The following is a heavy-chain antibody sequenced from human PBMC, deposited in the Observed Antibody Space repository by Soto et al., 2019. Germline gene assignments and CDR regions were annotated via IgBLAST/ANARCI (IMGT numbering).Heavy chain of an antibody. CDR3: ARMTDSSGWYFGYFDY. Sequence: QVQLVQSGAEVKKPGASVKVSCKASGYTFTGYYMHWVRQAPGQGLEWMGWINPNSGGTNYAQKFQGWVTMTRDTSISTAYMELSRLRSDDTAVYYCARMTDSSGWYFGYFDYWGQGTLVTVSS. V-gene: IGHV1-2*04. CDR2: INPNSGGT. CDR1: GYTFTGYY. J-gene: IGHJ4*02. D-gene: IGHD6-19*01.